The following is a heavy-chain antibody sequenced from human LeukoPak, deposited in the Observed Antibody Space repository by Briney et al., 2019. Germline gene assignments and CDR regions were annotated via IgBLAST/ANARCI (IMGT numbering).Heavy chain of an antibody. CDR1: GFTFSSYA. CDR2: ISGSGGST. D-gene: IGHD5-18*01. CDR3: AKDRRLGYSCGYHDY. V-gene: IGHV3-23*01. J-gene: IGHJ4*02. Sequence: PGGSLRLSCAASGFTFSSYAMSWVRQAPGKGLEWVSAISGSGGSTYYADSVKGRFTISRDNSKNTLYLQMNSLRAEDTAVYYCAKDRRLGYSCGYHDYWGQGTLVTVSS.